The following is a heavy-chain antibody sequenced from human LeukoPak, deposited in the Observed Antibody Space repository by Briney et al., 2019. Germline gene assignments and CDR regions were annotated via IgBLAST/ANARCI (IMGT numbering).Heavy chain of an antibody. J-gene: IGHJ4*02. CDR1: GFTFSNYA. D-gene: IGHD5-12*01. Sequence: PGGSLRLSCVASGFTFSNYAMSWVRQAPGKGLQWVSAISAGGDKIHYAGSVKGRFTISRDNSRNTLSVQMSSLKADDTAVYYCVKNVGGNEGAYWGQGTLVTVSS. CDR2: ISAGGDKI. CDR3: VKNVGGNEGAY. V-gene: IGHV3-23*01.